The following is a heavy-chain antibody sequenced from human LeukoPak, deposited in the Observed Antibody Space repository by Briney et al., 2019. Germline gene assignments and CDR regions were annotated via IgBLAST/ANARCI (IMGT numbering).Heavy chain of an antibody. V-gene: IGHV3-30*02. D-gene: IGHD5-12*01. Sequence: GGSLRLSCAASGFTFSSYGMHWVRQAPGKGLEWVAFIRYDGSNKYYADSVKGRFTISRDNSKNTLYLQMNSLRAEDTAVYYCASDGSGYDSYFDYWGQGTLVTVSS. J-gene: IGHJ4*02. CDR3: ASDGSGYDSYFDY. CDR1: GFTFSSYG. CDR2: IRYDGSNK.